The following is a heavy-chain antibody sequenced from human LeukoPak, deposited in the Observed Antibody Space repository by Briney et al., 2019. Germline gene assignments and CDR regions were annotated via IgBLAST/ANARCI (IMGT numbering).Heavy chain of an antibody. CDR1: GYTFTGYY. CDR3: ARGVAYNWFDP. V-gene: IGHV1-2*02. Sequence: ASAKVSCKASGYTFTGYYVLWGRQAPGQGLGGMGWINPNVGVTNYAQKFHGRVAVSRDTSITTAYMELSRLRSDDTVVYYCARGVAYNWFDPWGQGTLVTVSS. J-gene: IGHJ5*02. CDR2: INPNVGVT.